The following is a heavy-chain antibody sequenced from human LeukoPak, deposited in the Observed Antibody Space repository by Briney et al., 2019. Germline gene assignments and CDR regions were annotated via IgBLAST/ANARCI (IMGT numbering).Heavy chain of an antibody. CDR1: GGTFSSYA. CDR3: ARGRWGYGDYVGDFDY. D-gene: IGHD4-17*01. V-gene: IGHV1-69*13. CDR2: IIPIFGTA. J-gene: IGHJ4*02. Sequence: GASVKVSCKASGGTFSSYAISWVRQAPGQGLEWTGGIIPIFGTANYAQKFQGRVTITADESTSTAYMELSSLRSEDTAVYYCARGRWGYGDYVGDFDYWGQGTLVTVSS.